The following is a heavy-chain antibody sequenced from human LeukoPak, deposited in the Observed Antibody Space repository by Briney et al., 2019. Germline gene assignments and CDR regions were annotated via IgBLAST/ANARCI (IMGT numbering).Heavy chain of an antibody. CDR1: GGSISSYY. Sequence: PSETLSLTCTVSGGSISSYYWSWIRQPPGKGLEGIGYIYYSGSTNYNPSLKSRVTISVDTSKNQFSLKLSSVTAADTAVYYCTGTTYYYDSSGYRYYYGMDVWGQGTTVTVSS. CDR2: IYYSGST. CDR3: TGTTYYYDSSGYRYYYGMDV. V-gene: IGHV4-59*08. D-gene: IGHD3-22*01. J-gene: IGHJ6*02.